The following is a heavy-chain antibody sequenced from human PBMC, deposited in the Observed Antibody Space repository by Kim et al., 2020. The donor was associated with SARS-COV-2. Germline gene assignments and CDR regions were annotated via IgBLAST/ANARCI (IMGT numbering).Heavy chain of an antibody. CDR1: GGSFSGYY. V-gene: IGHV4-34*01. D-gene: IGHD6-13*01. Sequence: SETLSLTCAVYGGSFSGYYWSWIRQPPGKGLEWIGEINHSGSTNYNPSLKSRVTISVDTSKNQFSLKLSSVTAADTAVYYCARRGISWYYYGMDVWGQGTTVTVSS. J-gene: IGHJ6*02. CDR2: INHSGST. CDR3: ARRGISWYYYGMDV.